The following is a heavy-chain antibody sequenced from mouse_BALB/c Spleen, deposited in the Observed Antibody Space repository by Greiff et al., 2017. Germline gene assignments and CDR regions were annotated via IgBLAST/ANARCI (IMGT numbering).Heavy chain of an antibody. Sequence: QVQLQESGPGLVQPSQSLSITCTVSGFSLTSYRVHWVRQSPGKGLEWLGVIWSGGSTDYNAAFISRLSISKDNSKSQVFFKMNSLQANDTAIYYCARNYGNYVRHSWFAYWGQGTLVTVSA. CDR2: IWSGGST. CDR3: ARNYGNYVRHSWFAY. V-gene: IGHV2-2*02. J-gene: IGHJ3*01. CDR1: GFSLTSYR. D-gene: IGHD2-1*01.